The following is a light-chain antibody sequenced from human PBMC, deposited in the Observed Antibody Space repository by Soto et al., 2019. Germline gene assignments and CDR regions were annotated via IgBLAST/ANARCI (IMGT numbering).Light chain of an antibody. V-gene: IGKV3-20*01. J-gene: IGKJ1*01. Sequence: EVVLTQSPGSLSLSPGERATLSCRASQSVMSNYLSWYQQKPGQPPRLLIYGASSRATGIPDRFSGSGSGTDFTLTISRLEPEDFAVYYCQQFGASLTWTFGQGTKVEI. CDR3: QQFGASLTWT. CDR2: GAS. CDR1: QSVMSNY.